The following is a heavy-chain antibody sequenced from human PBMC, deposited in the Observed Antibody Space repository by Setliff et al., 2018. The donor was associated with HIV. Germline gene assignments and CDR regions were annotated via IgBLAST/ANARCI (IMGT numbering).Heavy chain of an antibody. V-gene: IGHV4-34*01. J-gene: IGHJ4*02. CDR3: ARRKSFALSPFDS. D-gene: IGHD3-16*01. CDR2: VNHSGTT. Sequence: SETLSLTCAVYGTSFSDYYWTWIRQPPGKGLEWIGEVNHSGTTNYNTSLKSRVTISIDTSRNIFSLRLTSVTAADTAIYYCARRKSFALSPFDSWGQGALVTVSS. CDR1: GTSFSDYY.